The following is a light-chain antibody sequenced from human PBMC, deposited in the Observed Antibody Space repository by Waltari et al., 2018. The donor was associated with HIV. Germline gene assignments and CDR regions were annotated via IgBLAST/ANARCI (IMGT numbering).Light chain of an antibody. CDR3: QQFYSTPMYT. Sequence: DIVMTQSPDSLAVSLGERAPIKGKSTQNVLYSSNNKNYLSWYQQKPGQPPKLLIYWASTRESGVPDRFIGSGSGTDFTLTISSLQAEDAAIYYCQQFYSTPMYTFGQGTKLEIK. V-gene: IGKV4-1*01. CDR2: WAS. J-gene: IGKJ2*01. CDR1: QNVLYSSNNKNY.